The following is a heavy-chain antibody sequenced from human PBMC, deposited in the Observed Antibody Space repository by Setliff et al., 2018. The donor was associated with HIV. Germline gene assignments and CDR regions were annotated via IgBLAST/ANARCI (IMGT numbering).Heavy chain of an antibody. V-gene: IGHV4-59*11. D-gene: IGHD3-10*01. Sequence: TLSLTCTVSGGSLSSHYWSWIRQPPGKGLEWIGYIYYSGSTNYNPSLKSRVTISVDTSKNQFSLKLSSVTAADTAVYYCARDGPLEGSYRYYYYYMDVWGKGTTVTVSS. CDR1: GGSLSSHY. CDR2: IYYSGST. J-gene: IGHJ6*03. CDR3: ARDGPLEGSYRYYYYYMDV.